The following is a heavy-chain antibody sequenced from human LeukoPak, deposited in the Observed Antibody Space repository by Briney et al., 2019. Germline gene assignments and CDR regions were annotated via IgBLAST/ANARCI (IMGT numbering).Heavy chain of an antibody. CDR2: IRYDGSNK. J-gene: IGHJ3*02. CDR3: AKGHGGYNNMVGAFDI. Sequence: PGGSLRLSCAASGFTFSSYGMHWVRQAPGKGLEWVACIRYDGSNKYYADSVKGRFTISRDNSKNTLYLQMNSLRAEDTAVYYCAKGHGGYNNMVGAFDIWGQGTMVTVSS. D-gene: IGHD5-24*01. CDR1: GFTFSSYG. V-gene: IGHV3-30*02.